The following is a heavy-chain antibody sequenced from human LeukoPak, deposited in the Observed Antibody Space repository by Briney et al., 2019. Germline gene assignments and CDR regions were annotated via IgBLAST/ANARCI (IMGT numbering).Heavy chain of an antibody. V-gene: IGHV4-38-2*02. CDR3: ARDDYAYGGRTHPYYFDR. D-gene: IGHD3-16*01. CDR2: IYHGGST. J-gene: IGHJ4*02. CDR1: GYSISSGYY. Sequence: SETLSLTCTVSGYSISSGYYWGWIRQSPGKGLEWIGSIYHGGSTYYNPSLRSRVIVSVDTSKNQFSLKLSSVTAADAAVYYCARDDYAYGGRTHPYYFDRWGQGTLVTVSS.